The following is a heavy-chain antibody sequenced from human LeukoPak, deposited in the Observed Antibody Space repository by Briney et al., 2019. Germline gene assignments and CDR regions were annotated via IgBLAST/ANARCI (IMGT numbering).Heavy chain of an antibody. D-gene: IGHD3-22*01. Sequence: ASVKVSCKASGYTFTGYYMHWVRQAPGQGLEWMGWINPNSGGTNYAQKFQGRVTMTRDTSISTAYMELSRLRSDDTAVYYCARASADSSGYYFDYWGQGTLVTVSS. CDR2: INPNSGGT. CDR1: GYTFTGYY. V-gene: IGHV1-2*02. J-gene: IGHJ4*02. CDR3: ARASADSSGYYFDY.